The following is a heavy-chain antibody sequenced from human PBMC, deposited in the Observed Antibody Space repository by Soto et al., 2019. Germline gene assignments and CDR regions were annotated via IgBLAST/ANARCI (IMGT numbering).Heavy chain of an antibody. Sequence: QVQLVESGGGVVQPGRSLRLSCAASGFTFSSYGMHWVRQAPGKGLEWVAVIWYDGSNKYYADSVKGRFTISRDNSKNTLYLQMNSLRAEDTAVYYCAREWLGNGFDPWGQGTLVTGSS. V-gene: IGHV3-33*01. CDR1: GFTFSSYG. CDR3: AREWLGNGFDP. D-gene: IGHD6-19*01. CDR2: IWYDGSNK. J-gene: IGHJ5*02.